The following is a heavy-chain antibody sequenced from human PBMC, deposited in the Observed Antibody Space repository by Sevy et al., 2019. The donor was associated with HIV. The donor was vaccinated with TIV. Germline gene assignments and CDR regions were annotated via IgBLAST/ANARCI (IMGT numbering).Heavy chain of an antibody. CDR2: IYTSGST. CDR3: AREGPVSSSSWTSGPRYYYYYGMDV. CDR1: GGSISSGSYY. J-gene: IGHJ6*02. Sequence: SETLSLTCTVSGGSISSGSYYWSWIRQPAGKGLEWIGRIYTSGSTNYNPSLKSRVTMSVDTSKNQFSLKLSSVTAADTAVYYCAREGPVSSSSWTSGPRYYYYYGMDVWGQGTTVTVSS. V-gene: IGHV4-61*02. D-gene: IGHD6-13*01.